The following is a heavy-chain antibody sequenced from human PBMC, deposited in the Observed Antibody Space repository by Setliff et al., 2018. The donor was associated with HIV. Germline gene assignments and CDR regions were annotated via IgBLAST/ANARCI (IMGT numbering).Heavy chain of an antibody. Sequence: GASVKVSCKASGYTFTGYYMHWVRQAPGQGLEWMGWISAYNGNTNYAQKLKGRVTMTTDTSTSTAYMEVRSLRSDDTAVYYCARKGTGDAFDIWGQGTMVTVSS. CDR1: GYTFTGYY. CDR2: ISAYNGNT. D-gene: IGHD1-1*01. J-gene: IGHJ3*02. V-gene: IGHV1-18*04. CDR3: ARKGTGDAFDI.